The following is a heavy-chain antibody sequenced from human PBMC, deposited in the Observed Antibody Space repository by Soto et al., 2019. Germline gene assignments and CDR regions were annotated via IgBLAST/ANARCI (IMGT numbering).Heavy chain of an antibody. J-gene: IGHJ6*03. D-gene: IGHD2-15*01. CDR2: ISYDGSNK. CDR1: GFTFSSYG. V-gene: IGHV3-30*18. CDR3: AKRIWDCSGGSCYSAYYYYMDV. Sequence: GGSLRLSCAASGFTFSSYGMHWVRQAPGKGLEWVAVISYDGSNKYYADSVKGRFTISRDNSKNTLYLQMNSLRAEDTAVYYCAKRIWDCSGGSCYSAYYYYMDVWGKGTTVTVSS.